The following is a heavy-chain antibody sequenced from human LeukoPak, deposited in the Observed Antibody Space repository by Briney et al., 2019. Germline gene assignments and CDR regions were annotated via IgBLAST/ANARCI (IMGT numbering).Heavy chain of an antibody. CDR2: INHSGST. Sequence: PSETLSLTCAVYGGSFSGYYWSGIRQPPGKGLEWIGEINHSGSTNYNPSLKSRVTISVDTSRNQFSLKLSSVTAADTAVYYCARVGRGSGTKPNYMDVWGKGTTVTVSS. D-gene: IGHD3-10*01. CDR1: GGSFSGYY. J-gene: IGHJ6*03. CDR3: ARVGRGSGTKPNYMDV. V-gene: IGHV4-34*01.